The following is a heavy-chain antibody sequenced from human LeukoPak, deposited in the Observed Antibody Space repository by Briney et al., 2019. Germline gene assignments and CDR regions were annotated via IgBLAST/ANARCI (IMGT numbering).Heavy chain of an antibody. CDR1: GYTFTSYY. CDR3: SVWFGELSH. J-gene: IGHJ4*02. Sequence: GASVKVSCKASGYTFTSYYMHWVRQAPGQGLEWMGIINPSGGSTGYAQKFQGRVTMTRDTSISTAYMDLSSLKSDDTATYYCSVWFGELSHWGQGTLVTVSS. D-gene: IGHD3-10*01. V-gene: IGHV1-46*01. CDR2: INPSGGST.